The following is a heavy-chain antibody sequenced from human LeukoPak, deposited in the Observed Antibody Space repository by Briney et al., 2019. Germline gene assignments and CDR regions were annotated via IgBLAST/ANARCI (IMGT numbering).Heavy chain of an antibody. CDR2: IWYDGGNK. Sequence: GRSLRLSCAASGFTFSSYGMHWVRQAPGKGLEWVAVIWYDGGNKFYADSVKGRFTISRDNSKDTLYLQMNSLRAEDTAVYYCARVRAGYSSGWTGVDCWGQGTLVTVSS. J-gene: IGHJ4*02. CDR1: GFTFSSYG. V-gene: IGHV3-33*01. CDR3: ARVRAGYSSGWTGVDC. D-gene: IGHD6-19*01.